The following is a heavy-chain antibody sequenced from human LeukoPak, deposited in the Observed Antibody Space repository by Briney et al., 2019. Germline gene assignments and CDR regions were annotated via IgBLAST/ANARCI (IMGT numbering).Heavy chain of an antibody. CDR3: ARVPPPYYDILTGPVGWFDP. CDR1: GYTFTSYG. V-gene: IGHV1-18*01. Sequence: ASVKVSCKASGYTFTSYGISWVRQAPGQGLEWMGWISAYNGNTNYAQKLQGRVTITTDTSTSTAYMELRSLRSDDTAVYYCARVPPPYYDILTGPVGWFDPWGQGTLVTVSS. CDR2: ISAYNGNT. D-gene: IGHD3-9*01. J-gene: IGHJ5*02.